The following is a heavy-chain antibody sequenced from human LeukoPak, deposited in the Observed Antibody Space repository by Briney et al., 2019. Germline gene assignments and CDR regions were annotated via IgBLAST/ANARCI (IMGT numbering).Heavy chain of an antibody. CDR3: ARWKYSDYERTFDY. V-gene: IGHV4-4*07. CDR2: IYTSGST. CDR1: GGSISSYY. J-gene: IGHJ4*02. D-gene: IGHD4-11*01. Sequence: SETLSLTCTVSGGSISSYYWSWIRQPAGKGLEWIGRIYTSGSTNYNPSLKSRVTISVDTSKNQFSLKLTSATAADTAIYYCARWKYSDYERTFDYWGQGTLVTVSS.